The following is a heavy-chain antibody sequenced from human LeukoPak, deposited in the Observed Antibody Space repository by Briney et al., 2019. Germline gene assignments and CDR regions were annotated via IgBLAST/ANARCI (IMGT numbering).Heavy chain of an antibody. D-gene: IGHD1-26*01. CDR2: IGVAANT. CDR3: ARQNTPHGNFDY. Sequence: GGSLRLSCAASGFTFSSYDMHWVRHATGKGLEWVSAIGVAANTFYSGSVKGRFTISRENAKNSLYLLMTSLRAEDTAVYYCARQNTPHGNFDYWGQGILVTVSS. V-gene: IGHV3-13*01. CDR1: GFTFSSYD. J-gene: IGHJ4*02.